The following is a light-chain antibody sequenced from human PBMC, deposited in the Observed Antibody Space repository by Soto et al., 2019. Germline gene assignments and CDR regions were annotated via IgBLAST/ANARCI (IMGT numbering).Light chain of an antibody. V-gene: IGLV1-47*01. CDR1: RSNIGRNF. J-gene: IGLJ3*02. CDR3: AAWDDTLVAQV. Sequence: QSVLTQSPSASGTPGQRVTISCSGSRSNIGRNFAYWYQHVPGTAPRLLIQRNNERPSGVPDRFSGSKSGTSVSLAISGLRSEDEATYYCAAWDDTLVAQVFGGGTKLTVL. CDR2: RNN.